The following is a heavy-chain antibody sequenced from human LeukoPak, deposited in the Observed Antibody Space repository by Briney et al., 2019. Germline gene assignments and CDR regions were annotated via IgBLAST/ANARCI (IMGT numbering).Heavy chain of an antibody. CDR3: ARDTLHYDSSGYYYYGMDV. J-gene: IGHJ6*02. V-gene: IGHV4-31*03. Sequence: SETLSLTCTVSGGSISSGGYYWSWIRQHPGKGLEWIGYIYYSGSTYYNPSLKSRVTISVDTSKNEFSLKLSSVTAADTAVYYCARDTLHYDSSGYYYYGMDVWGQGNTVTVSS. CDR1: GGSISSGGYY. D-gene: IGHD3-22*01. CDR2: IYYSGST.